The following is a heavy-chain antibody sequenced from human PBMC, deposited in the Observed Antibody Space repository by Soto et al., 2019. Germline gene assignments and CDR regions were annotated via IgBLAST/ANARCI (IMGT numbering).Heavy chain of an antibody. CDR1: GRSISSGGYY. V-gene: IGHV4-31*03. Sequence: PSETLSLTCTVSGRSISSGGYYWSWMRQHPVRGLEWLGYITYRGTTSYNPSLKSRLTVSVDTSKNQFSLKLSSVTAADTAVYYCSRVPGPWGQGTLVTV. J-gene: IGHJ5*02. CDR3: SRVPGP. CDR2: ITYRGTT.